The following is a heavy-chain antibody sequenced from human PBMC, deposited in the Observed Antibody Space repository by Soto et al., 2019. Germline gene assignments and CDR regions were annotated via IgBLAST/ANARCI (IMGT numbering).Heavy chain of an antibody. V-gene: IGHV3-33*01. Sequence: GGSLRLSCAASGFTFSSYGMHWVRQAPGKGLEWVAVIWYDGSNKYYADSVKGRFTISRDNSKNTLYLQMNSLRAEDTAVYYCARESSSGSYYMGRYYYGMDVWGQGTTVTVSS. CDR3: ARESSSGSYYMGRYYYGMDV. J-gene: IGHJ6*02. CDR2: IWYDGSNK. CDR1: GFTFSSYG. D-gene: IGHD1-26*01.